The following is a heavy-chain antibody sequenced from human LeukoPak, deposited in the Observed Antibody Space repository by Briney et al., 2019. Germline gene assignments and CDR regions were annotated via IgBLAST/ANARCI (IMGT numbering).Heavy chain of an antibody. CDR2: INHSGST. J-gene: IGHJ4*02. Sequence: SETLSLTCAVYGGSFSDYYWAWIRQSPGKGLEWIGQINHSGSTNYNPSLKSRVTISVDTSKNQFSLKLSSVTAADTAVYYCARVSSGWYSSDYWGQGTLVTVSS. D-gene: IGHD6-19*01. CDR1: GGSFSDYY. CDR3: ARVSSGWYSSDY. V-gene: IGHV4-34*01.